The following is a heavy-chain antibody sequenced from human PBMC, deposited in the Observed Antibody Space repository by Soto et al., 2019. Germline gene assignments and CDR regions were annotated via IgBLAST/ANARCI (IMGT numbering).Heavy chain of an antibody. CDR3: ARGLVAYSSSEAY. D-gene: IGHD6-6*01. J-gene: IGHJ4*02. CDR1: GGTFSSHA. V-gene: IGHV1-69*06. Sequence: SVKVSCKASGGTFSSHAISWVRQAPGQGLEWMGGIIPIFGTANYVQKFQGRVTISVDKSTSTAYMEVRSLRSEDTAVYYCARGLVAYSSSEAYWGQGTLVTVSS. CDR2: IIPIFGTA.